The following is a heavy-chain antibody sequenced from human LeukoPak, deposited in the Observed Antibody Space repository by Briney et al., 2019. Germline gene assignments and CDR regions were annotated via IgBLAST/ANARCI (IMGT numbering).Heavy chain of an antibody. CDR3: ARDGITMVRGVIDY. Sequence: PGGSLRLSCTASGFTFSSYSMNWVRQAPGKGLEWVSCISSSSYIYYTDSVKGRFTISRDNAKNSLYLQMNSLRAEDTAVYYCARDGITMVRGVIDYWGQGTLVTVSS. CDR1: GFTFSSYS. D-gene: IGHD3-10*01. CDR2: ISSSSYI. V-gene: IGHV3-21*01. J-gene: IGHJ4*02.